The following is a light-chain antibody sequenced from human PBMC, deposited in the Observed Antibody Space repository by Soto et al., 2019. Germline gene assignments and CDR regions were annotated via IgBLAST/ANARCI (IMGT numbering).Light chain of an antibody. Sequence: EIVLTQSPATLSLSPGERATLSCRASQSVSSYLAWYQQKPGQAPRLLIYDAPNRATGIPARFSGSGSGTDFTLTISSLEPEDFAVYHCQQRSNWPPIFTFGPGTKVDIK. J-gene: IGKJ3*01. CDR1: QSVSSY. V-gene: IGKV3-11*01. CDR3: QQRSNWPPIFT. CDR2: DAP.